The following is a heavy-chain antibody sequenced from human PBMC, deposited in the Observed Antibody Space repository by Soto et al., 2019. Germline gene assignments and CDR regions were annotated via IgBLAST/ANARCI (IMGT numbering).Heavy chain of an antibody. CDR2: ISSSGSTI. J-gene: IGHJ6*03. D-gene: IGHD3-3*01. V-gene: IGHV3-11*01. CDR3: ARGITIWDYMDV. Sequence: PGGSLRLSWAASGFTFSDYYMSWSLQAPWKGLEWVSYISSSGSTIYYADSVKGRFTISRDNAKNSLYLQMNSLRAEDTAVYYCARGITIWDYMDVWGKGTTVTVSS. CDR1: GFTFSDYY.